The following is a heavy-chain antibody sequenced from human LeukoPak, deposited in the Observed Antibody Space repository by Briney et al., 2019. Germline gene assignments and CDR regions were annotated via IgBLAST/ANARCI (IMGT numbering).Heavy chain of an antibody. CDR2: IYYSGST. J-gene: IGHJ5*02. CDR3: ARDQAPYDFWSGLSRWFDP. D-gene: IGHD3-3*01. V-gene: IGHV4-39*07. Sequence: SETLSLTCTVSGGFISSYYWGWIRQPPGKGLEWIGSIYYSGSTYYNPSLKSRVTISVDTSKNQFSLKLSSVTAADTAVYYCARDQAPYDFWSGLSRWFDPWGQGTLVTVSS. CDR1: GGFISSYY.